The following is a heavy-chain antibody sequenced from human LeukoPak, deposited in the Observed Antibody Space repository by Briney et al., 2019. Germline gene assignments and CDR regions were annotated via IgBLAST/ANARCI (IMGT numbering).Heavy chain of an antibody. D-gene: IGHD3-3*01. CDR1: GGSISGYY. CDR3: ARGRFLEWLLTGYNWFDP. Sequence: SETLSLTCNVSGGSISGYYWSWIRQPPGKGLEWIGEINHSGSTNYNPSLKSRVTISVDTSKNQFSLKLSSVTAADTAVYYCARGRFLEWLLTGYNWFDPWGQGTLVTVSS. J-gene: IGHJ5*02. V-gene: IGHV4-34*01. CDR2: INHSGST.